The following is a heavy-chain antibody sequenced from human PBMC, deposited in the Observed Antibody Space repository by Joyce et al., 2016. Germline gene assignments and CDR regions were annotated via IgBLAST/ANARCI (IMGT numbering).Heavy chain of an antibody. Sequence: QVQLQESGPGLVKPSQTLSLTCTVSGGSISSGDYYWSWVRQSPGKGLEWIGDSYFRGSTHRNTSLKSRLTISADTSKNQFSLKVRAVTAADTAVYYCARGNGDFWSGYYNYFDYWGQGILVTVSS. CDR1: GGSISSGDYY. J-gene: IGHJ4*02. V-gene: IGHV4-30-4*01. CDR3: ARGNGDFWSGYYNYFDY. D-gene: IGHD3-3*01. CDR2: SYFRGST.